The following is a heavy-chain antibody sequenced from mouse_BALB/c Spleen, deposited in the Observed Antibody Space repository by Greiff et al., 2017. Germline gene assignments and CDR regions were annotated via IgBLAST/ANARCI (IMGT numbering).Heavy chain of an antibody. CDR1: GYTFTDYA. CDR2: ISTYNGNT. Sequence: VQLQESGPEVVRPGVSVKISCKGSGYTFTDYAMHWVKQSHAKSLEWIGVISTYNGNTNYNQKFKGKATMTVDKSSSTAYIELARLTSEDSAIYYCARSSIYYYGRGYFDYWGQGTTLTVSS. J-gene: IGHJ2*01. CDR3: ARSSIYYYGRGYFDY. D-gene: IGHD1-1*01. V-gene: IGHV1-67*01.